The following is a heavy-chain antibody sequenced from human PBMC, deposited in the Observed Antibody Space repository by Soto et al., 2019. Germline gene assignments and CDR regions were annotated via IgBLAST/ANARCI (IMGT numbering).Heavy chain of an antibody. CDR1: GGSISSYY. Sequence: SETLSLTCTVSGGSISSYYWSWIRQPPGKGLEWIGYIYYSGITNYNPSIKSRVTISVDTTKNKFSMKLSSVTAADTAVYYCARYKSNYYYGMDVWGQGTTITVS. CDR2: IYYSGIT. J-gene: IGHJ6*02. D-gene: IGHD1-20*01. CDR3: ARYKSNYYYGMDV. V-gene: IGHV4-59*01.